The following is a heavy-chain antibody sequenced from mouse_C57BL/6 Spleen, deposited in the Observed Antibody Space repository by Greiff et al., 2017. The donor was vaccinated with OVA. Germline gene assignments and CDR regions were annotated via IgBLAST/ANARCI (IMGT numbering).Heavy chain of an antibody. CDR2: IYPGDGDT. CDR1: GYAFSSYW. Sequence: QVQLQQSGAELVKPGASVKISCKASGYAFSSYWMNWVKQRPGKGLEWIGQIYPGDGDTNYNGKFKGKATLTADKSSSTAYMQLSSLTSEDSAVYFCATRGDYYGSSQFLYYAMDYWGQGTSVTVSS. CDR3: ATRGDYYGSSQFLYYAMDY. D-gene: IGHD1-1*01. V-gene: IGHV1-80*01. J-gene: IGHJ4*01.